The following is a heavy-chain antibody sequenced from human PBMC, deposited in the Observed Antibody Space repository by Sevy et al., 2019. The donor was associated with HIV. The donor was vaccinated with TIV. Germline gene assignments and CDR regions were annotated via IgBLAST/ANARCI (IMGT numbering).Heavy chain of an antibody. D-gene: IGHD3-22*01. Sequence: GESLKISCAASGFTLTTYAMNWVRQAPGKGLKWVSTIFNSGDVTYYADSVKGRFTISRDNSKNTVYLKMNSLRAEDTALYFCAGARYDSSGSFDAFDMWGQGTMVTVSS. CDR2: IFNSGDVT. CDR3: AGARYDSSGSFDAFDM. J-gene: IGHJ3*02. V-gene: IGHV3-23*01. CDR1: GFTLTTYA.